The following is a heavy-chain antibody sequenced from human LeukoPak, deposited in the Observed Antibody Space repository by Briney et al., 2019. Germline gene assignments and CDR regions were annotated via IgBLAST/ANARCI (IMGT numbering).Heavy chain of an antibody. CDR2: ISSSGSTI. D-gene: IGHD5-24*01. CDR3: ARDGYKADYYYGMDV. CDR1: GFTFSSYE. Sequence: GGSLRLSCAASGFTFSSYEMNWVRQAPGKGLEWVSYISSSGSTIYYADSVKGRFTISRDNAKNSLYLQMNSLRAEDTAVYYCARDGYKADYYYGMDVWGQGTTVTVSS. J-gene: IGHJ6*02. V-gene: IGHV3-48*03.